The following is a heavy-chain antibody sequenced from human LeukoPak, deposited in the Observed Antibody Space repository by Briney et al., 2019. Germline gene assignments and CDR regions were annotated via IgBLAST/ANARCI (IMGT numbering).Heavy chain of an antibody. CDR3: ARSYYDFWSGSYYYYMDV. CDR2: ISNSGST. J-gene: IGHJ6*03. Sequence: PSETLSLTCTVSGDSVSSGSPYWRWIRQPPGKGRECIGYISNSGSTNYNPSLKSRVTISVDTSKNQLSLNLNSVTAADTAVYYCARSYYDFWSGSYYYYMDVWGKGTTVTVSS. V-gene: IGHV4-61*01. CDR1: GDSVSSGSPY. D-gene: IGHD3-3*01.